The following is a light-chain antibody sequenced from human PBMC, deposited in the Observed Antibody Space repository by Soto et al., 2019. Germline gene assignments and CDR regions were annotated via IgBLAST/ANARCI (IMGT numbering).Light chain of an antibody. J-gene: IGKJ4*01. CDR1: QAIASW. CDR2: AAS. V-gene: IGKV1D-12*01. Sequence: DIQMTQSPDSVSASVGDTITITCRASQAIASWLVWYRQKPGQAPELLIYAASELQGGVPLRFSGSGSGTDFTLTINSLQPEDFATYYCQQANSFPLTFGGGTRVEVK. CDR3: QQANSFPLT.